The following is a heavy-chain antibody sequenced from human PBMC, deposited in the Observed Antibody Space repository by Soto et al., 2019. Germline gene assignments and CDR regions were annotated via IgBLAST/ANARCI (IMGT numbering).Heavy chain of an antibody. CDR3: AADVGGYIYGLARH. Sequence: PGGSLRLSCAASGLTFSSYAMSWVRQAPGKGLEWVSVISGSGGNTYYADSVKGRFTISRDNSKNTLYLQMNSLRPEDTAVYYCAADVGGYIYGLARHWGPGTLVTVSS. CDR1: GLTFSSYA. V-gene: IGHV3-23*01. D-gene: IGHD4-17*01. J-gene: IGHJ4*02. CDR2: ISGSGGNT.